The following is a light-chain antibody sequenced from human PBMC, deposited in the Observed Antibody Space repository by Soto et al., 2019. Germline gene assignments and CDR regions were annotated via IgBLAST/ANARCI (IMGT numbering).Light chain of an antibody. CDR2: DAS. V-gene: IGKV3-11*01. CDR3: QQRSTWPPIT. J-gene: IGKJ5*01. CDR1: QSVSSY. Sequence: EIVLTQSPATLSLSPRERATLSCRASQSVSSYLAWYQQKPGQAPRLLIYDASNRATGIPDRFSGSGSGTDFTLTISSLEPEDFAVYYWQQRSTWPPITFGQGTRLEIK.